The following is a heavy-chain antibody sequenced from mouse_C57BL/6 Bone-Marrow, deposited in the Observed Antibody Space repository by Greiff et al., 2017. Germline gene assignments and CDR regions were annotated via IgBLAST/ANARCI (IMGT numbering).Heavy chain of an antibody. CDR1: GYTFTNYW. J-gene: IGHJ3*01. V-gene: IGHV1-63*01. Sequence: QVQLQQSGAELVRPGTSVKMSCKASGYTFTNYWIGWAKQRPGHGLEWIGDIYPGGGYTNYNEKFTGKATLTADKSSSTAYMQFRSLTSEDSALYYCARSPWFAYWGQGTLVTVSA. CDR3: ARSPWFAY. CDR2: IYPGGGYT.